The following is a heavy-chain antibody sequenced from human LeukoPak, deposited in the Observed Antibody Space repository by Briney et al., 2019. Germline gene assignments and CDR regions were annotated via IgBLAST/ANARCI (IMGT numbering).Heavy chain of an antibody. CDR3: ASGIAAAGIGGTDYYGMDV. CDR2: INPNSGGT. V-gene: IGHV1-2*04. Sequence: ASVKVSCKASGYTFTGYYTHWVRQAPGQGLEWMGWINPNSGGTNYAQKFQGWVTMTRDTSISTAYMELSRLRSDDTAVYYCASGIAAAGIGGTDYYGMDVWGQGTTVTVSS. J-gene: IGHJ6*02. D-gene: IGHD6-13*01. CDR1: GYTFTGYY.